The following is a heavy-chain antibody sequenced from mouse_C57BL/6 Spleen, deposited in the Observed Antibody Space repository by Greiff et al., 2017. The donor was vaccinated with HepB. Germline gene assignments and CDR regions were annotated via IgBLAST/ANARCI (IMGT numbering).Heavy chain of an antibody. D-gene: IGHD1-1*01. CDR3: ARGLRYPFYAMDY. V-gene: IGHV1-55*01. CDR2: IYPGSGST. CDR1: GYTFTSYW. J-gene: IGHJ4*01. Sequence: QVQLQQPGAELVKPGASVKMSCKASGYTFTSYWITWVKQRPGQGLEWIGDIYPGSGSTNYNEKFKSKATLTVDTSSSTAYMQLSSLTSEDSAVYYCARGLRYPFYAMDYWGQGTSVTVSS.